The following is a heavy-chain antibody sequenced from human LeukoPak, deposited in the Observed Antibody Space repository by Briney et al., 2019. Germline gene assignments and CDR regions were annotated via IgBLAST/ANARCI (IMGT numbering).Heavy chain of an antibody. CDR2: ISAYGNT. J-gene: IGHJ4*02. CDR3: ARGIIGYYFDY. D-gene: IGHD2-15*01. Sequence: ASVTVSFTTSGYTFTIYGISWVRQAPGQGLEWMGLISAYGNTIYAQNLQGRVTMTTDTSTSTAYMELRSLRSDDTAVYYCARGIIGYYFDYWGQGTLVTVSS. V-gene: IGHV1-18*01. CDR1: GYTFTIYG.